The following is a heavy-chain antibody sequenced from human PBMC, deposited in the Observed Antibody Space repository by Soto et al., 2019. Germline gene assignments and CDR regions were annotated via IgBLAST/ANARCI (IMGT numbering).Heavy chain of an antibody. J-gene: IGHJ4*02. CDR2: ISSSSSTI. Sequence: GGSLRLSCAASGFTFSSYSMNWVRQAPGKGLEWVSYISSSSSTIYYADSVKGRFTISRDNAKNSLYLQMNSLRDEDTAVYYCARGGSGYVVLRVPPTDYWGQGTLVTVSS. CDR3: ARGGSGYVVLRVPPTDY. D-gene: IGHD3-22*01. CDR1: GFTFSSYS. V-gene: IGHV3-48*02.